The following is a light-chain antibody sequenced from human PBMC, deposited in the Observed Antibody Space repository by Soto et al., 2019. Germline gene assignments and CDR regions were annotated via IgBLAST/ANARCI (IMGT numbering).Light chain of an antibody. Sequence: QSVLTQPASVSGSPGQSITISCTGSSNDIGAYKYVSWYLQHPGKAPKLIIFEVNNRPSGVSNRFSGSKSGNTASLTISGLQAEDEADYYCSSYTTGSTLYVFGTGTQLTVL. CDR3: SSYTTGSTLYV. CDR2: EVN. V-gene: IGLV2-14*01. J-gene: IGLJ1*01. CDR1: SNDIGAYKY.